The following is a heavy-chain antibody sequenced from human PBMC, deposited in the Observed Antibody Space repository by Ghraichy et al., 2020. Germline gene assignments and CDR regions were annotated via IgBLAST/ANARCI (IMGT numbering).Heavy chain of an antibody. CDR3: ARGKSLATMIGKHGEVNMDV. D-gene: IGHD3-22*01. V-gene: IGHV1-69*10. Sequence: SVKVSCKASGGTFSSYAISWVRQAPGQGLEWMGGIIPILGIANYAQKFQGRVTITADKSTSTAYMELSSLRSEDTAVYYCARGKSLATMIGKHGEVNMDVWGQGTTVTVSS. CDR1: GGTFSSYA. J-gene: IGHJ6*02. CDR2: IIPILGIA.